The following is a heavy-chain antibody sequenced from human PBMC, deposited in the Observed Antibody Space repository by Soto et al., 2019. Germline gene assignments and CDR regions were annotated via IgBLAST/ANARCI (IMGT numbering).Heavy chain of an antibody. CDR3: ARDPGIAAAGEYYFDY. V-gene: IGHV1-18*01. CDR1: GGTFSSYA. CDR2: IIPIFGNT. J-gene: IGHJ4*02. D-gene: IGHD6-13*01. Sequence: ASVKVSCKASGGTFSSYAISWVRQAPGQGLEWMGGIIPIFGNTNYAQKLQGRVTMTTDTSTSTAYVELRSLRSDDTAVYYCARDPGIAAAGEYYFDYWGQGTLVTVSS.